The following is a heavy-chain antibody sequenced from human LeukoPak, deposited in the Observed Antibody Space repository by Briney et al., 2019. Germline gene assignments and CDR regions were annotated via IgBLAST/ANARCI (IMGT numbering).Heavy chain of an antibody. CDR2: IYSGGST. V-gene: IGHV3-66*01. D-gene: IGHD1-26*01. CDR1: GFTVSSNY. J-gene: IGHJ4*02. CDR3: ASEVVGAPNY. Sequence: GGSLRLSCAASGFTVSSNYMSWVRQAPGEGLEWVSVIYSGGSTYYADSVKGRFTISRDNSKNTLYLQMNSLRAEDTAVYYCASEVVGAPNYWGQGTLVTVSS.